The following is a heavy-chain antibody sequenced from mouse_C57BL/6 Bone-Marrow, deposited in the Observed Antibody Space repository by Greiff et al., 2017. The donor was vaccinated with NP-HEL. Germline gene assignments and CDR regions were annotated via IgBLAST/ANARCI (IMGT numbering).Heavy chain of an antibody. CDR1: GFTFSDYG. Sequence: EVKLVESGGGLVKPGGSLKLSCAASGFTFSDYGMHWVRQAPEKGLEWVAYISSGSSTIYYADTVKDRFTISRDNAKNTLFLQMTSLRSEDTAMYYCARPYYGSSPWFAYWGQGTLVTVSA. J-gene: IGHJ3*01. V-gene: IGHV5-17*01. CDR3: ARPYYGSSPWFAY. D-gene: IGHD1-1*01. CDR2: ISSGSSTI.